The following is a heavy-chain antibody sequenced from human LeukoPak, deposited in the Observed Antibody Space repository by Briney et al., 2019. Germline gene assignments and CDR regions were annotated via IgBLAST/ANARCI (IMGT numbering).Heavy chain of an antibody. J-gene: IGHJ5*02. CDR3: ARVKTTMTTMDWFDP. Sequence: SETLSLTCTVSGGSISSYYWSWIRQPAGKGLEWIGRIYTSGSTNYNPSLKSRVTMSVDTSKNQFSLKLSSVTAADTAVYYCARVKTTMTTMDWFDPWGQETLVTVSS. D-gene: IGHD4-17*01. V-gene: IGHV4-4*07. CDR1: GGSISSYY. CDR2: IYTSGST.